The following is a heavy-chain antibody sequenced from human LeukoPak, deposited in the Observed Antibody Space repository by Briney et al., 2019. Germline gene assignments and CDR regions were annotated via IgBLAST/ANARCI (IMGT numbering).Heavy chain of an antibody. CDR3: ARVGGYSYGHTYYYMDV. Sequence: SETLSLTCAVYGGSFSGYYWSWIRQPPGKGLEWIGEINHSGSTNYNPSLKSRVTISVGTSKNQFSLKLSSVTAADTAVYYCARVGGYSYGHTYYYMDVWGKGTTVTVSS. D-gene: IGHD5-18*01. CDR1: GGSFSGYY. J-gene: IGHJ6*03. CDR2: INHSGST. V-gene: IGHV4-34*01.